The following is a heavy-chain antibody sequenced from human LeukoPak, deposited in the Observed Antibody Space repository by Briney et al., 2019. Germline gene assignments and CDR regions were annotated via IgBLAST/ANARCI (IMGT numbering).Heavy chain of an antibody. D-gene: IGHD3-22*01. J-gene: IGHJ4*02. CDR1: GYTFTGYY. Sequence: ASVKVSCKASGYTFTGYYMHWVRHAPGQGLEWMGWINPNSGGTNYAQKFQGRVTTTRDTSISTGYMELSRLRPDDTAVYYCARVTKRKDYYDSSGYLLYFDYWGQGTLVTVSS. V-gene: IGHV1-2*02. CDR2: INPNSGGT. CDR3: ARVTKRKDYYDSSGYLLYFDY.